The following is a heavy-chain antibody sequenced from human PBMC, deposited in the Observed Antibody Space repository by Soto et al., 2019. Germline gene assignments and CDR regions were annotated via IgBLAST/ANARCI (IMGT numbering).Heavy chain of an antibody. CDR1: GFTFASYG. CDR2: VSFDSKNK. D-gene: IGHD1-1*01. V-gene: IGHV3-30*18. J-gene: IGHJ6*02. Sequence: LVESWGRVVRPGRSLTLSCAASGFTFASYGMHWVRQAPGKGLEWVATVSFDSKNKYYLDSLEGRFTISRDNSENTLSLQMNNLSDEDTAGNYCAKESVEESYRFYGLDVWGPGTTVTFSS. CDR3: AKESVEESYRFYGLDV.